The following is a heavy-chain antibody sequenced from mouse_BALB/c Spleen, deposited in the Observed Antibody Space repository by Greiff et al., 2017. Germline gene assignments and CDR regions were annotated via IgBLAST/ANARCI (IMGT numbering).Heavy chain of an antibody. Sequence: DVKLVESGGGLVQPGGSLKLSCAASGFTFSSYGMSWVRQTPDKRLELVATINSNGGSTYYPDSVKGRFTISRDNAKNTLYLQMSSLKSEDTAMYYCARDGYFFAYWGQGTLVTVSA. CDR2: INSNGGST. V-gene: IGHV5-6-3*01. CDR1: GFTFSSYG. CDR3: ARDGYFFAY. D-gene: IGHD2-3*01. J-gene: IGHJ3*01.